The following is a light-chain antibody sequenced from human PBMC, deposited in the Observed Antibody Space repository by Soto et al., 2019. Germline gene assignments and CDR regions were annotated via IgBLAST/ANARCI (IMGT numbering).Light chain of an antibody. CDR2: GAS. Sequence: EIVMTQSPATLSVSPGERATLSCRASQSVSSNLAWYQQKPGQAPRLLIYGASTRATGIPARFSGSGSGTEFTLTISGLQSEDFAVYYCQQYNKWPPYTFGQGINLE. J-gene: IGKJ2*01. CDR3: QQYNKWPPYT. CDR1: QSVSSN. V-gene: IGKV3-15*01.